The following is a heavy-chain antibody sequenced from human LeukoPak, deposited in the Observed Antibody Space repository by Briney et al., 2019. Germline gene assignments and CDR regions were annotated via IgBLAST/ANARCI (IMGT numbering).Heavy chain of an antibody. D-gene: IGHD5-24*01. V-gene: IGHV3-15*01. CDR2: IKSRTDGGTT. J-gene: IGHJ4*02. Sequence: GGSLRLSCAGSGFTFSSAWMTWVRQTPGKGLEWVGHIKSRTDGGTTDYAAPMKGRFTVSRDDSTNTVYLQMNSLKTEDSAVYYCATEFYRNGYNFWGQGTLVTVSS. CDR3: ATEFYRNGYNF. CDR1: GFTFSSAW.